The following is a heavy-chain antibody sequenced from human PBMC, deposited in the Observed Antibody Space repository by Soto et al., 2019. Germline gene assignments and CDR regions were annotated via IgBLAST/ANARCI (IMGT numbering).Heavy chain of an antibody. CDR2: INPNSGGT. CDR1: GYTFTGYY. D-gene: IGHD3-10*01. J-gene: IGHJ3*02. Sequence: ASVKVSCKASGYTFTGYYMHWVRQAPGQGLEWMGWINPNSGGTNYAQKFQGRVTMTRDTSISTAHMELSRLRSDDTAVYYCARDLKGYGSAFDIWGQGTMVTVSS. CDR3: ARDLKGYGSAFDI. V-gene: IGHV1-2*02.